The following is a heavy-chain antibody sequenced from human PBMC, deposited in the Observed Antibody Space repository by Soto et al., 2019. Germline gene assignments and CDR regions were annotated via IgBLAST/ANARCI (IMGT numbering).Heavy chain of an antibody. Sequence: SETLSLTCAVYGGSFSSYYWTWIRQPPGTGLEWIGEINHGGSTNYNPSLKSRVTISVDTSKNQFSLKLTSVTAADTAVYYCARDKITGLFDYWGQGTLVT. CDR1: GGSFSSYY. V-gene: IGHV4-34*01. CDR2: INHGGST. CDR3: ARDKITGLFDY. D-gene: IGHD2-8*02. J-gene: IGHJ4*02.